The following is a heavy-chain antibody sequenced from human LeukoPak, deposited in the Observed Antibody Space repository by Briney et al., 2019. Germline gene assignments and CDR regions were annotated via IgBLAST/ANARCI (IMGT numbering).Heavy chain of an antibody. J-gene: IGHJ4*02. Sequence: PGGSLRLSCAASGFTFSSYDMSWVRQAPGKGLEWVSLISGSGGNTYYADSVKGRSTITRDNSKNTLYLQMNSLRSEDTAVYYCASFQPPGYSSGWYLGYFDYWGQGTLVTVSS. CDR2: ISGSGGNT. V-gene: IGHV3-23*01. CDR1: GFTFSSYD. CDR3: ASFQPPGYSSGWYLGYFDY. D-gene: IGHD6-19*01.